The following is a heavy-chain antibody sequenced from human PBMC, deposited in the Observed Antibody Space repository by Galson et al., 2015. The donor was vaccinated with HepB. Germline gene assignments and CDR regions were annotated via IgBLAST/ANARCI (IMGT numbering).Heavy chain of an antibody. V-gene: IGHV3-33*08. CDR3: GRDINPGRQWQVALRY. CDR1: GFTFSSYG. CDR2: IWYDGSNK. Sequence: SLRLSCAASGFTFSSYGMHWVRQAPGKGLEWVAVIWYDGSNKYYADSVKGRSTISRDNSKNTLFLQMNSPRAEDTAVYYCGRDINPGRQWQVALRYWGQGTQVTVSS. J-gene: IGHJ4*02. D-gene: IGHD6-19*01.